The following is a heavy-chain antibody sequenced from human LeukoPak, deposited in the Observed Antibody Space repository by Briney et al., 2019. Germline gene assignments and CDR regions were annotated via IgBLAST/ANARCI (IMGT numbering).Heavy chain of an antibody. V-gene: IGHV4-30-2*01. D-gene: IGHD3-22*01. CDR1: GDSISSGGYS. J-gene: IGHJ5*02. CDR2: IYHSGST. Sequence: SETLSLTCTVSGDSISSGGYSWSWIRQPPGKGLEWIGYIYHSGSTYYNPSLKSRVTISVDRSKNQFSLKLSSVTAADTAVYYCARGIYYDSSGYYLRYWFDPWGQGTLVTVSS. CDR3: ARGIYYDSSGYYLRYWFDP.